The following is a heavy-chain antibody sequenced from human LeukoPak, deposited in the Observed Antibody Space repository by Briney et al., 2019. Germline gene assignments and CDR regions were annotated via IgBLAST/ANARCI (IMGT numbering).Heavy chain of an antibody. Sequence: GGSLRLSCAASGFIFSDYWMSWVRQAPGKGVEWVANIKKEGSEKYYVDSVKGRFTISRDNAKNSLYLQMNSLRAEDTAVYYCARDRLDFWGQGTLVTVSS. V-gene: IGHV3-7*01. CDR3: ARDRLDF. CDR1: GFIFSDYW. J-gene: IGHJ4*02. CDR2: IKKEGSEK.